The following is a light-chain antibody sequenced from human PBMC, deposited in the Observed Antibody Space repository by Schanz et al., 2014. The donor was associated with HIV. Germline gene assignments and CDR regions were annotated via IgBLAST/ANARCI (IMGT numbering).Light chain of an antibody. CDR2: GNT. V-gene: IGLV1-40*01. Sequence: QSVLTQPPSVSGAPGQRVTISCTGSRSNIGAGYDVHWYQQLPGTAPKLLIYGNTNRPSGVPDRFSGSKSGTSASLAISGLRSEDEADYYCQSYDSNLSVIFGGGTKLTVL. CDR3: QSYDSNLSVI. CDR1: RSNIGAGYD. J-gene: IGLJ2*01.